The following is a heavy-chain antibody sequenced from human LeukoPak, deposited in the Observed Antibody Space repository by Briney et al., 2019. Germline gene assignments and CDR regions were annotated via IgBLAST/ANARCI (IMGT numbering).Heavy chain of an antibody. CDR3: AKDGHDFWSGYYFDY. Sequence: GGSLRLSCAASGFTFSSYGMHWVRQAPGKGLEWVAVISYDGSNKYYADSVKGRFTISRDNSKSTLYLQMNSLRAEDTAVYYCAKDGHDFWSGYYFDYWGQGTLVTVSS. CDR1: GFTFSSYG. CDR2: ISYDGSNK. V-gene: IGHV3-30*18. J-gene: IGHJ4*02. D-gene: IGHD3-3*01.